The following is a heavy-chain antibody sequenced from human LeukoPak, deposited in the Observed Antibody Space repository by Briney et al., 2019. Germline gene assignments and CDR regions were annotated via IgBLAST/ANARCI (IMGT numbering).Heavy chain of an antibody. D-gene: IGHD3-9*01. CDR1: GGTFSSYA. V-gene: IGHV1-69*06. Sequence: SVKVSCKASGGTFSSYAISWVRQAPGQGLEWMGGIIPIFGTANYAQKFQGRVTITADKSTSTAYMELSSLRSEDTAVYYCERAAYDILTHYYYYGMDVWGKGTTVTVSS. CDR2: IIPIFGTA. CDR3: ERAAYDILTHYYYYGMDV. J-gene: IGHJ6*04.